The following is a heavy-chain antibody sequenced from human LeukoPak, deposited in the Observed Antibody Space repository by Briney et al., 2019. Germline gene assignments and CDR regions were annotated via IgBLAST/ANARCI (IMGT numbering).Heavy chain of an antibody. V-gene: IGHV3-30-3*01. CDR2: ISYDGSNK. CDR3: ARAGLRLYYFDY. D-gene: IGHD5/OR15-5a*01. J-gene: IGHJ4*02. Sequence: GRSLRLSCAASGFTFSSYAMHWVRQAPGKGLEWVAVISYDGSNKYYADSVKGRFTISRDNSKNTLYLQMNSLRAEDTAVYYCARAGLRLYYFDYWGQGTLVTVSS. CDR1: GFTFSSYA.